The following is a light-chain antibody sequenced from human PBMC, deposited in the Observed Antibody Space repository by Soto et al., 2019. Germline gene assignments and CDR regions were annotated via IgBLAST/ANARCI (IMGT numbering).Light chain of an antibody. J-gene: IGKJ4*01. CDR1: QTVRTNY. Sequence: EIVLTQSPGTLSLSPGERATLSCRASQTVRTNYLAWFQHKPGQAPRLLIYGASSRATGIPAGFSGSGSGTDFTLTITRLEPEDFAVYFGQQYSDSPLTFGGGTKVEIK. CDR2: GAS. CDR3: QQYSDSPLT. V-gene: IGKV3-20*01.